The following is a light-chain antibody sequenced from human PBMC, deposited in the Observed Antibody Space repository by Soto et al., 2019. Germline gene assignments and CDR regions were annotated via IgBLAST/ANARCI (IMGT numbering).Light chain of an antibody. CDR1: QSVSNY. CDR3: QQRSNWPPMYT. Sequence: PGDRATLSCRASQSVSNYLAWYQQKPGQAPRLLIYDASNRATGIPARFSGSGSGTDFTLTISSLEPEDFAVYYCQQRSNWPPMYTFGQGTKLEIK. CDR2: DAS. V-gene: IGKV3-11*01. J-gene: IGKJ2*01.